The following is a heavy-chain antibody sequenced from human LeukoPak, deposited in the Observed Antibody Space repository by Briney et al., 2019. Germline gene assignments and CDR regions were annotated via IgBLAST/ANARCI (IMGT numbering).Heavy chain of an antibody. Sequence: TSETLSLTCIISGGSISSYYWSWIRQPAGKGLEWIGRIYTSGSTNYNPSLKSRVTMSVDTSKNQFSLKLSSVTAADTAVYYCARAPELVVPAAYDAFDIWGQGTMVTVSS. CDR3: ARAPELVVPAAYDAFDI. CDR1: GGSISSYY. V-gene: IGHV4-4*07. D-gene: IGHD2-2*01. CDR2: IYTSGST. J-gene: IGHJ3*02.